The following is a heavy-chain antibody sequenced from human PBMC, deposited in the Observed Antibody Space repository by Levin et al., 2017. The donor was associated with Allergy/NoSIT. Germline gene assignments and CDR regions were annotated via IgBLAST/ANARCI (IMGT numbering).Heavy chain of an antibody. CDR3: ARGLDEGLMVRGYSGRYYYYMDV. V-gene: IGHV4-34*01. CDR1: GGSFSGYY. D-gene: IGHD3-10*01. CDR2: INHSGST. Sequence: SETLSLTCAVYGGSFSGYYWSWIRQPPGKGLEWIGEINHSGSTNYNPSLKSRVTISVDTSKNQFSLKLSSVTAADTAVYYCARGLDEGLMVRGYSGRYYYYMDVWGKGTTVTVSS. J-gene: IGHJ6*03.